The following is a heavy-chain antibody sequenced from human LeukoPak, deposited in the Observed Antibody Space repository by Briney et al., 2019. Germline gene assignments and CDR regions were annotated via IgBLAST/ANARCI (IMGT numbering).Heavy chain of an antibody. J-gene: IGHJ5*02. Sequence: KPGGSLRLSCAPSGFNFRGYTLNWVRQAPGRGLEWVSSISSGSSYIYYTDSVRGRFTVSRDDAKNSLFLQMNNLRADDTAVYYCARDLSSAPQDVNWAANVFDPWGQGTLVTVTS. CDR1: GFNFRGYT. CDR2: ISSGSSYI. CDR3: ARDLSSAPQDVNWAANVFDP. V-gene: IGHV3-21*01. D-gene: IGHD1-1*01.